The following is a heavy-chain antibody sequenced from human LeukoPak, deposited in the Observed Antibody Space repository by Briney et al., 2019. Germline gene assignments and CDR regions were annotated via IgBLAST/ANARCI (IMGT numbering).Heavy chain of an antibody. D-gene: IGHD2-15*01. J-gene: IGHJ4*02. CDR2: VGSSGTST. CDR3: AKDRSSGGSCYNF. V-gene: IGHV3-23*01. Sequence: GGSLSLSCAASGFIFSSYAMTWVRQAPGKGLEWVSTVGSSGTSTYYADSVKGRFTISRDNSNNTLYLQMNSLRAEDTAVYYCAKDRSSGGSCYNFWGQGTLVTVSS. CDR1: GFIFSSYA.